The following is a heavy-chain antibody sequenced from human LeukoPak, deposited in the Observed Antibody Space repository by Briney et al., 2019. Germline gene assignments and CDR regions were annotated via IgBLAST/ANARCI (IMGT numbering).Heavy chain of an antibody. CDR2: INAGNGNT. CDR3: ARGFGDYVGHYDGMDV. Sequence: EASVKVSCKASGYTFTSYAMHWVRQAPGQRLEWVGWINAGNGNTKYSQKFQGRVTITRDTSASTAYMELSSLRSEDTAVYYCARGFGDYVGHYDGMDVWGQGTTVSVSS. D-gene: IGHD4-17*01. V-gene: IGHV1-3*01. J-gene: IGHJ6*02. CDR1: GYTFTSYA.